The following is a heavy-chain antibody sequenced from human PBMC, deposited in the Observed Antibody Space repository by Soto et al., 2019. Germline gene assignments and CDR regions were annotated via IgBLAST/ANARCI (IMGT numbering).Heavy chain of an antibody. Sequence: QVQLVESGGGVVQPGRSLRLSCAVSGFTVSTYGMHWVRQAPGKGLEWVAVISRDGGTKYYADSVKGRFTISRDNSRNKMFLEMNSLRSDDTAVYYCTGDVASGYWGQGTLVTVSS. CDR2: ISRDGGTK. D-gene: IGHD2-8*02. J-gene: IGHJ4*02. V-gene: IGHV3-30*03. CDR1: GFTVSTYG. CDR3: TGDVASGY.